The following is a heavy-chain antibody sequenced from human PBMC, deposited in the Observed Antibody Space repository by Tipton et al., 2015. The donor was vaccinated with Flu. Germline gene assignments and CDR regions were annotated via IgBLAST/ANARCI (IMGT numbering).Heavy chain of an antibody. CDR1: GGSLTNSF. CDR2: IHHSGTS. D-gene: IGHD6-13*01. J-gene: IGHJ4*02. Sequence: LRLSCSVSGGSLTNSFWSWIRQPPGKALEWMGYIHHSGTSEYSPSLKSRVTISLDTSKNQSSLKLNSATAADTAIYYCARLYFVPAAATPNYFFDYWGQGTPVTVSS. V-gene: IGHV4-59*01. CDR3: ARLYFVPAAATPNYFFDY.